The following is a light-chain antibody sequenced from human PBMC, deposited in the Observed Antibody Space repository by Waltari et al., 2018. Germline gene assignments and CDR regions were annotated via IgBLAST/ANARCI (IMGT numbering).Light chain of an antibody. CDR2: DSS. CDR3: QQRYKWPLT. Sequence: EIVLTQSPATLSLSPGERATLSCRARPSVSTYLAWYQQRPGQPPRLLIYDSSSRATGIPARFSGSGSETDFTLTISSLEPEDFAVYYCQQRYKWPLTFGGGSKVEI. CDR1: PSVSTY. V-gene: IGKV3-11*01. J-gene: IGKJ4*01.